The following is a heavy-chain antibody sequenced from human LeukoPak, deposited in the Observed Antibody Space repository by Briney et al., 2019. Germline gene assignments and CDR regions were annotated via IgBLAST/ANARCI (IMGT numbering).Heavy chain of an antibody. CDR3: AKGRLSVAGFDY. Sequence: GGSPRLSCAASGFTFSNSDMGWVRQAPGKGLEWVSAIKDSGGSAYYADSVRGRFTISRDNFKNTLYLQMSSLRAEDTAVYHCAKGRLSVAGFDYWGQGMLVTVSS. J-gene: IGHJ4*02. V-gene: IGHV3-23*01. CDR2: IKDSGGSA. CDR1: GFTFSNSD. D-gene: IGHD6-19*01.